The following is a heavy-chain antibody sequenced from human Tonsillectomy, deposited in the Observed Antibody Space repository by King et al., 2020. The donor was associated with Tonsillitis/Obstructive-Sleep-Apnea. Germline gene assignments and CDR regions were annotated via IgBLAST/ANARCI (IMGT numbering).Heavy chain of an antibody. J-gene: IGHJ4*02. CDR3: ARGRGGTIPY. CDR2: INLSGST. V-gene: IGHV4-34*01. D-gene: IGHD2-15*01. Sequence: VQLQQWGAVLLKASETLSLTCAVYVGSFSGYYWSWIRQPPGKGLEWIGEINLSGSTNYNPSLKSRVTISVDTSKNQFSLKLSSVTAADTAVYYCARGRGGTIPYWGQGTLVTVSS. CDR1: VGSFSGYY.